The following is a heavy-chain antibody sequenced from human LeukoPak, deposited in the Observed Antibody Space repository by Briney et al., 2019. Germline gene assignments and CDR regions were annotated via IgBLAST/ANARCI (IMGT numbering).Heavy chain of an antibody. Sequence: GRSLRLSCAASGFTFSSYAMHWVRQAPGKGLEWVAVISYDGSNKYYADSVKGRFTISRDNSKNTLYLQMNSLRAEDTAVYYCARVYLSPYCSSTSCPDTEFDYWGQGTLVTVSS. CDR2: ISYDGSNK. J-gene: IGHJ4*02. D-gene: IGHD2-2*01. CDR1: GFTFSSYA. CDR3: ARVYLSPYCSSTSCPDTEFDY. V-gene: IGHV3-30-3*01.